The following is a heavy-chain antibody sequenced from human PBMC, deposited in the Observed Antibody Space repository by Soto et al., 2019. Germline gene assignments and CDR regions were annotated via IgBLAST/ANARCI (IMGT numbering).Heavy chain of an antibody. Sequence: QVQLVQSGAEVKKPGSSVKVSCKASGDTFSSYAITWVRQAPGQGLEWMGGIIPIFATANYAQKFQGRVTITADESTSTDDMELSSLRSEDTAVYYCARDRGPSSGYYPYWFDPWGQGTLVTVSS. CDR1: GDTFSSYA. CDR2: IIPIFATA. J-gene: IGHJ5*02. CDR3: ARDRGPSSGYYPYWFDP. V-gene: IGHV1-69*12. D-gene: IGHD3-22*01.